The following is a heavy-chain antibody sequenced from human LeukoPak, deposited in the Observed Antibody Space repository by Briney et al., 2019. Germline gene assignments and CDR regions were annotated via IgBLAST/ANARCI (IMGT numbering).Heavy chain of an antibody. J-gene: IGHJ6*02. CDR2: ISSSSSYT. CDR1: GFTFSDYY. CDR3: ARDTPDCSSTSCYSYYYGMDV. V-gene: IGHV3-11*06. D-gene: IGHD2-2*01. Sequence: GGSLRLSCAASGFTFSDYYMSWIRQAPGKGLEWVSYISSSSSYTNYADSVKGRFTISRDNAKNSLYLQMNSLRAEDTAVYYCARDTPDCSSTSCYSYYYGMDVWGQGTTVTVSS.